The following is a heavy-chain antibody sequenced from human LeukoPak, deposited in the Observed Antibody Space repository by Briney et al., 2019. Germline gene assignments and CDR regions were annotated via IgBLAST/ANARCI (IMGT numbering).Heavy chain of an antibody. CDR1: GYIFITHW. CDR3: ARLDRGGDPPVIDY. Sequence: GESLKISCKGSGYIFITHWIGWVRQMPGKGLEWMGIIYPGSSETTYSPSFQGQVTISADKSISTAYLQWSSLKASDSAMYYCARLDRGGDPPVIDYWGQGTLVTVPS. D-gene: IGHD2-21*02. J-gene: IGHJ4*02. CDR2: IYPGSSET. V-gene: IGHV5-51*01.